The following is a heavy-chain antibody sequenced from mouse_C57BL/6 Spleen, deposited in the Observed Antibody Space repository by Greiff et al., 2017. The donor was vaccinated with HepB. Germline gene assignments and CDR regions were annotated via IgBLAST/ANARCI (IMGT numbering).Heavy chain of an antibody. CDR3: ARYDYVFDY. V-gene: IGHV1-26*01. Sequence: EVQLQESGPELVKPGASVKISCKASGYTFTDYYMNWVKQSHGKSLEWIGDINPNNGGTSYNQKFKGKATLTVDKSSSTAYMELRSLTSEDSAVYYCARYDYVFDYWGQGTTLTVSS. D-gene: IGHD2-4*01. CDR1: GYTFTDYY. J-gene: IGHJ2*01. CDR2: INPNNGGT.